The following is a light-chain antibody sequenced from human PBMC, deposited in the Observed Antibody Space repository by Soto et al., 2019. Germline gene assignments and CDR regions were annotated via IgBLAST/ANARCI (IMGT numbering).Light chain of an antibody. CDR3: QQYNDWFRT. V-gene: IGKV3-15*01. Sequence: VMPQSPPSMSVSPGERATLSCRASDSVIRSLAGYHQKPGQAPRLLIYDASNRATGIPARCSGSGAATEFTLTISSLQYEDVAVYYCQQYNDWFRTFGQGTKVDIK. CDR1: DSVIRS. J-gene: IGKJ1*01. CDR2: DAS.